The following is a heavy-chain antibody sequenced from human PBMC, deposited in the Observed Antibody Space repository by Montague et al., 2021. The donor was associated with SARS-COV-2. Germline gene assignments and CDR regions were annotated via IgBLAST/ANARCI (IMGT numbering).Heavy chain of an antibody. CDR1: GGSLETSGYY. CDR2: MHYSGAT. J-gene: IGHJ5*02. V-gene: IGHV4-39*07. D-gene: IGHD6-13*01. Sequence: SETLSLTCSVSGGSLETSGYYWGWIRQPPGKGLEWIVSMHYSGATFHNPSLKSRVTMSLDTSKNHFSLNLTSVTAADTAVYFCARDSKGGRQLGNWFDPWGQGTLVTVSS. CDR3: ARDSKGGRQLGNWFDP.